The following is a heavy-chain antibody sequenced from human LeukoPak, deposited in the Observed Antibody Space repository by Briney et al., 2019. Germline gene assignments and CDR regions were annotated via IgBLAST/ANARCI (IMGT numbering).Heavy chain of an antibody. D-gene: IGHD2-15*01. CDR2: INPSGGST. CDR3: ARGGVVVVAATPRDFDY. V-gene: IGHV1-46*01. J-gene: IGHJ4*02. CDR1: GYSFTSHY. Sequence: ASVKVSRKASGYSFTSHYMHWVRQAPGQGLEWMGIINPSGGSTSYAQKFQGRVTMTRDMSTSTVYMELSSLRSEDTAVYYCARGGVVVVAATPRDFDYWGQGTLVTVSS.